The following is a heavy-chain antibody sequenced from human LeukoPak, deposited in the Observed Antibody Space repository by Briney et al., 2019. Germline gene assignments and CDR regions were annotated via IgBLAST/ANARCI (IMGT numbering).Heavy chain of an antibody. CDR2: ISYDGSYK. D-gene: IGHD5-12*01. V-gene: IGHV3-30*18. J-gene: IGHJ4*02. Sequence: SGGSLRLSCAASGFTFNTYGMHWVRQAPGKGLEWVAVISYDGSYKYYADSVKGRFTISRDNSKKTLYLQMDSVRGEDTAVYYCAKGPDKVATIWYFDHWGQGTLVTVSS. CDR3: AKGPDKVATIWYFDH. CDR1: GFTFNTYG.